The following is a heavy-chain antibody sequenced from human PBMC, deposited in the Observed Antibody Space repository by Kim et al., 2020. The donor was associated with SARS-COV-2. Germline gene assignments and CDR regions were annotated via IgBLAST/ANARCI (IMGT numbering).Heavy chain of an antibody. Sequence: SETLSLTCTVSGGSISSYYWSWIRQPPGKGLEWIGYIYYSGSTNYNPSLKSRVTISVDTSKNQFSLKLSSVTAADTAVYYCARGDYSKKNWFDPWGQGTLVTVSS. D-gene: IGHD4-4*01. CDR1: GGSISSYY. CDR2: IYYSGST. J-gene: IGHJ5*02. V-gene: IGHV4-59*01. CDR3: ARGDYSKKNWFDP.